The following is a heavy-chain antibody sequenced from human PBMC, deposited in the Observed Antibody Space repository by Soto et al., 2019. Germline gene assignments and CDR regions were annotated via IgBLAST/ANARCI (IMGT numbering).Heavy chain of an antibody. CDR3: AKDEGVGGTLGLFDY. D-gene: IGHD1-26*01. Sequence: QVQLVESGGGAVQPGEPLRLSCVASGFDFTYYAMHWVRQAPGKGLESVAVMSSDGSKIHHTDSVKGRFTISRDNSKNTLYLQMNSLRTEDTAVYFCAKDEGVGGTLGLFDYWGQGTLVSVSS. CDR2: MSSDGSKI. J-gene: IGHJ4*02. CDR1: GFDFTYYA. V-gene: IGHV3-30*18.